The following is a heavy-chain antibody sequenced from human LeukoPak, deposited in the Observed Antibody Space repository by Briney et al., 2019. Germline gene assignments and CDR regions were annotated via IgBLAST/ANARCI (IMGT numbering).Heavy chain of an antibody. Sequence: GSLRLSCAASRFTFSSYAMSWVRQAPGKGLEWIGSIYYSGSTYYNPSLKSRVTISVDTSKNQFSLKLSSVTAADTAVYYCAKHYMGSYYNRGLDYWGQGTLVTVSS. J-gene: IGHJ4*02. CDR2: IYYSGST. CDR1: RFTFSSYA. V-gene: IGHV4-38-2*01. CDR3: AKHYMGSYYNRGLDY. D-gene: IGHD3-10*01.